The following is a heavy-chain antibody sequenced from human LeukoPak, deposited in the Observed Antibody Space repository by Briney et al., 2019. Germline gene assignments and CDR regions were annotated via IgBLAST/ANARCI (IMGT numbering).Heavy chain of an antibody. CDR3: AREGIYYDSSGYYYDY. CDR1: GYTFTNYG. Sequence: GASVKVSCKASGYTFTNYGTSWVRQAPGQGLEWMGWISAYNGNTNYAQKLQGRVTMTTDTSTSTAYMELRSLRSDDTAVYYCAREGIYYDSSGYYYDYWGQGTLVTVSS. CDR2: ISAYNGNT. D-gene: IGHD3-22*01. V-gene: IGHV1-18*01. J-gene: IGHJ4*02.